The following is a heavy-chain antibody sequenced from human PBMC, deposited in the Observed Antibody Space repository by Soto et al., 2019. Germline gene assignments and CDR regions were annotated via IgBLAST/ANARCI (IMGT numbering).Heavy chain of an antibody. CDR3: ARGYRVYYFDY. V-gene: IGHV4-34*01. Sequence: QVQLQQWGAGLLKPSETLSLTCAVSGGSFSGYYWSWIRQPPGKGLEWIGEINHSGSTNYNPSLKSRVTRAVDTSQNQFALKLSSVTDEDTAVYYCARGYRVYYFDYWGQGTLVTVSS. CDR2: INHSGST. D-gene: IGHD6-13*01. J-gene: IGHJ4*02. CDR1: GGSFSGYY.